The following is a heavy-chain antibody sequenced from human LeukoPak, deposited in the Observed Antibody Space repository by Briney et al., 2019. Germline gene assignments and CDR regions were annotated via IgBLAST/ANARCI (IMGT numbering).Heavy chain of an antibody. V-gene: IGHV3-49*04. CDR2: IRSKVYGGTP. D-gene: IGHD1-14*01. Sequence: GGSLRLSCTASGFTFGDYAMTWVRQAPGKGLEWVGFIRSKVYGGTPEYAASVKGRFTISRDDSQGIAYLQMNSLRAEDTAVYYCARVGPWVNPDYYYYYMDVWGKGTTVTVSS. CDR1: GFTFGDYA. J-gene: IGHJ6*03. CDR3: ARVGPWVNPDYYYYYMDV.